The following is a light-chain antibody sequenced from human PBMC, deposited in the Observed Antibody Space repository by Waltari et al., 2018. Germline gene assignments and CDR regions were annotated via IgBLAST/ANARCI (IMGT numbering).Light chain of an antibody. CDR2: TTS. V-gene: IGKV1-39*01. J-gene: IGKJ4*01. CDR1: QSVSKY. Sequence: DIQMNQSQSSLSASVGDRVTITCRASQSVSKYLNWYQQQPGKAPKLLIYTTSNLQSGVPSRFSGSGSGTDFTLTISSLQLEDLATYYCQQSYNTPLSFGGGTKVEIK. CDR3: QQSYNTPLS.